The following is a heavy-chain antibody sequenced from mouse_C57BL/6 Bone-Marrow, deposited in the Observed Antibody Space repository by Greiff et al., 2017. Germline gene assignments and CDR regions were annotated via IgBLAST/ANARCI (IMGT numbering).Heavy chain of an antibody. Sequence: EVMLVESGGGLVKPGGSLKLSCAASGFSFSSYAMSWVRQTPEKRLAWVATISDGGSYTYYPDNVKGRFTISRDNAKNNLYLQMSHLKSEDTAMYYCARARRQLGLRRAMDYWGQGTSVTVSS. CDR2: ISDGGSYT. V-gene: IGHV5-4*03. D-gene: IGHD3-2*01. J-gene: IGHJ4*01. CDR3: ARARRQLGLRRAMDY. CDR1: GFSFSSYA.